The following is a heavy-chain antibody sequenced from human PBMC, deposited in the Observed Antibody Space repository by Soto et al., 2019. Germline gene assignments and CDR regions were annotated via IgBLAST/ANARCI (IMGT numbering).Heavy chain of an antibody. J-gene: IGHJ6*02. CDR3: ARGSLIGGTGYYYGMDV. CDR1: GYTFTSYD. V-gene: IGHV1-8*01. Sequence: GASVKVSCKASGYTFTSYDINWVRQATGQGLEWMGWMSPNSGNTGYAQKFQGRVTMTRNTSISTAYMELSSLRSEDTAVYYCARGSLIGGTGYYYGMDVWGQGTTVTVSS. CDR2: MSPNSGNT. D-gene: IGHD1-26*01.